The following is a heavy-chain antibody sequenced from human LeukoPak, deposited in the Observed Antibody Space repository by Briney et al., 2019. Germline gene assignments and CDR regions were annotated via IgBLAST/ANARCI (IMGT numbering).Heavy chain of an antibody. CDR2: IDYSGST. J-gene: IGHJ4*02. CDR1: GASISSYY. D-gene: IGHD6-6*01. V-gene: IGHV4-59*01. CDR3: ARRHVQYTSSSDPYYFDY. Sequence: SETLPLTCTVSGASISSYYWTWIRQPPGKGLEWSAYIDYSGSTNYNPSPKSRVTISVDTSKNQFSLNLSSVTAADPAVYYCARRHVQYTSSSDPYYFDYWGQGTLVTVSS.